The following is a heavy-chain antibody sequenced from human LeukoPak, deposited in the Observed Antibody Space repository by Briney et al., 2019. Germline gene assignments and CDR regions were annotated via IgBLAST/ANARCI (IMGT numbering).Heavy chain of an antibody. D-gene: IGHD3-10*01. CDR3: ARDMVRGVILSSLAHFDY. J-gene: IGHJ4*02. CDR1: GGSISSSSYY. Sequence: SETLSLTCTVSGGSISSSSYYWGWIRQPPGKGLEWIGSIYYSGSTYHNPSLKSRVTISVDTSKNQFSLKLSSVTAADTAVYYCARDMVRGVILSSLAHFDYWGQGTLVTVSS. V-gene: IGHV4-39*07. CDR2: IYYSGST.